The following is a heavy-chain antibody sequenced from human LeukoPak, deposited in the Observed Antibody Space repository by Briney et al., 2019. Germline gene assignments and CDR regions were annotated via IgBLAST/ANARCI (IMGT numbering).Heavy chain of an antibody. Sequence: SETLSLTCTVSGGSISSGGYYWSWIRQHPGKGLEWIGYIYYSGSTYYNPSLKSRVTISVDTSKNQFSLKLSSVTAADTAVYYCARVASSVGATDYWGQGTLVTVSP. D-gene: IGHD1-26*01. CDR2: IYYSGST. J-gene: IGHJ4*02. CDR3: ARVASSVGATDY. CDR1: GGSISSGGYY. V-gene: IGHV4-31*03.